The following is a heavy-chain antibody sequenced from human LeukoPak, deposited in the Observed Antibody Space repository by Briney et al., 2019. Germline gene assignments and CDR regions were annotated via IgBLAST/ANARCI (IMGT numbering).Heavy chain of an antibody. CDR3: ARGQRDWTYHRYYMDV. Sequence: SETLSLTCTVSGGSISSSSYYWGWIRQPPGKGLEWFGSIYYSGSTYYNPSLKSRVTISVDTSKNQFSLKLSSVTAADTAVYYCARGQRDWTYHRYYMDVWDKGTTVTVS. J-gene: IGHJ6*03. D-gene: IGHD1-7*01. V-gene: IGHV4-39*07. CDR1: GGSISSSSYY. CDR2: IYYSGST.